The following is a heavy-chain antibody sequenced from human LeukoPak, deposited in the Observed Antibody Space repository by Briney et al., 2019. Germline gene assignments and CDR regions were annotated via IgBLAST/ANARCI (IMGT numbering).Heavy chain of an antibody. CDR1: GLTFTGYY. D-gene: IGHD6-19*01. Sequence: ASVKVSCKASGLTFTGYYMHWVRQAPGQGLEWMGWIHPNSGGTNYAQKFQGRVTMTRGTSITTAYMELSRLRSDDTAVYYCARFSSGWYEGDYWGQGTLVTVSP. CDR2: IHPNSGGT. J-gene: IGHJ4*02. V-gene: IGHV1-2*02. CDR3: ARFSSGWYEGDY.